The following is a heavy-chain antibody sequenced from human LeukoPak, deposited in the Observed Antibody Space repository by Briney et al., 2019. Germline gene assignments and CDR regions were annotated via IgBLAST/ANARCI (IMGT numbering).Heavy chain of an antibody. Sequence: PGRSLRLSCAASGFTFQNYAMHWVRQVPGKGLEWVSGISWNSGNIGYADSVEGRFTLSRDNAKHSLYLQMNSLRAEDTAVYFCAKRGVVIRVILVGFHKEAYYFDSWGQGALVTVSS. J-gene: IGHJ4*02. CDR3: AKRGVVIRVILVGFHKEAYYFDS. CDR2: ISWNSGNI. V-gene: IGHV3-9*01. CDR1: GFTFQNYA. D-gene: IGHD3-22*01.